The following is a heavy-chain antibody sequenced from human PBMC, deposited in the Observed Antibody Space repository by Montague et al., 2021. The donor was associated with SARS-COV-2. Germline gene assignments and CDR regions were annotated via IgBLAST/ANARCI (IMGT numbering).Heavy chain of an antibody. CDR1: GDSVASNRAT. V-gene: IGHV6-1*01. J-gene: IGHJ4*02. CDR2: TYYESKWYY. CDR3: ARDPRYSLSWSFDY. D-gene: IGHD6-13*01. Sequence: CAISGDSVASNRATWEGNRQAPSRRLECLGRTYYESKWYYDYAVSLKXRMTISPDTSKNQFSLQLSSVTPEDGAVYYCARDPRYSLSWSFDYWGQGTLVTVSS.